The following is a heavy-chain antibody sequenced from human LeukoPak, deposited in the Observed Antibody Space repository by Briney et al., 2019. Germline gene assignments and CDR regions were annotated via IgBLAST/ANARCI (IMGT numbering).Heavy chain of an antibody. J-gene: IGHJ4*02. CDR2: IWYDGSNK. D-gene: IGHD1-26*01. Sequence: GGSLRLSCAASGFTFSSYGMHWVRQAPGKGLEWVAVIWYDGSNKYHADSVKGRFTISRGNSKNTLYLQMNSLRAEDTAVYYCAREPRYSGSYYQFDYWGQGTLVTVSS. V-gene: IGHV3-33*01. CDR1: GFTFSSYG. CDR3: AREPRYSGSYYQFDY.